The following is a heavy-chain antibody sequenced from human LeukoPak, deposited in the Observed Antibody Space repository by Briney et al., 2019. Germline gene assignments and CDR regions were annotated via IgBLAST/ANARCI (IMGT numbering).Heavy chain of an antibody. J-gene: IGHJ4*02. Sequence: SQTLSLTCTVSGGSINNGGYYWSWIRQHPGKGLEWIGYIYYSGSSYYNPSLRSRVTISVDTSKNHFSLKLSSVTAAGTAVYYCARNRDGYNSFDYWGQGTLVTVSS. V-gene: IGHV4-31*03. CDR1: GGSINNGGYY. CDR3: ARNRDGYNSFDY. CDR2: IYYSGSS. D-gene: IGHD5-24*01.